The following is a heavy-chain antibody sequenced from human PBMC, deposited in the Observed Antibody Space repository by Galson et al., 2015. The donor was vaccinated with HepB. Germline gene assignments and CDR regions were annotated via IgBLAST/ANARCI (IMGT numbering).Heavy chain of an antibody. CDR3: ARQYNWNDGGPGYFDY. Sequence: SVKVSCKASGGTFSSYAITWVRQAPGQGLEWMGGIIPIFHTANYAQKFQGRVTITADESTSTAYMELSSLRSDDTAVYYCARQYNWNDGGPGYFDYWGQGTLVTVSS. J-gene: IGHJ4*02. D-gene: IGHD1-1*01. CDR1: GGTFSSYA. CDR2: IIPIFHTA. V-gene: IGHV1-69*13.